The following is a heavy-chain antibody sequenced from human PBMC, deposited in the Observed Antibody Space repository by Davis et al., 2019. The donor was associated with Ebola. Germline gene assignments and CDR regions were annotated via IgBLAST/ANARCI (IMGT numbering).Heavy chain of an antibody. J-gene: IGHJ6*02. D-gene: IGHD6-6*01. CDR1: GYTFTGYY. CDR3: ARESIAARRTYYGMDV. CDR2: INPNSVGT. Sequence: ASVKVSCKASGYTFTGYYMHWVRQAPGQGLEWMGWINPNSVGTNYAQKFQGWVTMTRDTSISTAYMELSRLRSDDTAVYYCARESIAARRTYYGMDVWGQGTTVTVSS. V-gene: IGHV1-2*04.